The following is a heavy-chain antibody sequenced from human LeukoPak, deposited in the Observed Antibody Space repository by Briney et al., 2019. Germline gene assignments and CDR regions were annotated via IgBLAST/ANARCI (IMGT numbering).Heavy chain of an antibody. V-gene: IGHV4-59*01. CDR1: GASISGYY. CDR2: MYYSGGT. CDR3: AGTGLFFDY. D-gene: IGHD7-27*01. J-gene: IGHJ4*02. Sequence: SETLSLTCRVSGASISGYYWGWIRQPPGKGLEWIGHMYYSGGTTYDPSLKSRVSISLDTSKKHFSLKLSSVTAADTAVYYCAGTGLFFDYWSQGTLVTVCS.